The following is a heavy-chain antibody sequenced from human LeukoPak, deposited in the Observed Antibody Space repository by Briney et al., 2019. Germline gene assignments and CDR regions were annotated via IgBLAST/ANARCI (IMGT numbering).Heavy chain of an antibody. V-gene: IGHV4-34*01. Sequence: SETLSLTCAVYGGSFSGYYWSWIRQPPGKGLEWIGEINHSESTNYNPSLKSRVTISVDTSKNQFSLKLSSVTAADTAVYYCARVSRRVVITRYFDYWGQGTLVTVSS. CDR2: INHSEST. CDR3: ARVSRRVVITRYFDY. D-gene: IGHD3-22*01. J-gene: IGHJ4*02. CDR1: GGSFSGYY.